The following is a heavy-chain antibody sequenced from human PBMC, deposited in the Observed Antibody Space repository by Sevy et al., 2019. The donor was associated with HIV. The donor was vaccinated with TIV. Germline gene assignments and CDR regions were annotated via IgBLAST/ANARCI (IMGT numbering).Heavy chain of an antibody. J-gene: IGHJ4*02. CDR1: GYTFASYG. Sequence: ASVKVSCKASGYTFASYGISWVRQAPGQGLEWMGWISAYNGNTNCAQKLQGRVTMTTDTSTSTAYMELRSLRSDDTAVYYCARTGLAGGDFDYWGQGTLVTVSS. CDR2: ISAYNGNT. D-gene: IGHD3-16*01. CDR3: ARTGLAGGDFDY. V-gene: IGHV1-18*01.